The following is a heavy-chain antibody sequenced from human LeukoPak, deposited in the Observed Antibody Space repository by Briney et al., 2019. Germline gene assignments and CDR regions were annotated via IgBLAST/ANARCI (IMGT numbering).Heavy chain of an antibody. CDR1: GFTFSSYW. J-gene: IGHJ5*02. D-gene: IGHD2-15*01. Sequence: GGSLRLSCAASGFTFSSYWMHWVRQAPGKGLVWVSRINSDGSSTSYADSVKGRFTISRDNAKNTLYLQMNSLRAEDTAVYYCARDQEDCSGGSCHPYNWFDPWGQGTLVTVSS. CDR3: ARDQEDCSGGSCHPYNWFDP. V-gene: IGHV3-74*01. CDR2: INSDGSST.